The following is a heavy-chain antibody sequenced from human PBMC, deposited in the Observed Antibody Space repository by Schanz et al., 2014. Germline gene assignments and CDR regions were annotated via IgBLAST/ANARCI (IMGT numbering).Heavy chain of an antibody. V-gene: IGHV7-4-1*02. CDR1: GYIFSSYA. D-gene: IGHD5-12*01. CDR3: AREMLDIVATMDDDAFDI. CDR2: INPTTGNP. J-gene: IGHJ3*02. Sequence: QLVQSGSEFRKPGASVKVSCKASGYIFSSYAIHWVRQAPGQGLEWMGWINPTTGNPGYAQGFTGRFVFSFDTSVSTAYLQISGLKAEDTAVYYCAREMLDIVATMDDDAFDIWGQGTMVTVSS.